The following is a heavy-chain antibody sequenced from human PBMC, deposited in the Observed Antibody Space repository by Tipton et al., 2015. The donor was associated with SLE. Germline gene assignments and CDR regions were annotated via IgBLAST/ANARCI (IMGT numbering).Heavy chain of an antibody. V-gene: IGHV4-30-4*08. J-gene: IGHJ6*03. CDR3: ARVHYYSYMDV. CDR2: IYYSGST. Sequence: SWARQPPGKGLEWIGYIYYSGSTYYNPSLKSRLTISVDTSKNQFSLKLSSVTAADTAVYYCARVHYYSYMDVWGKGTTVTVSS.